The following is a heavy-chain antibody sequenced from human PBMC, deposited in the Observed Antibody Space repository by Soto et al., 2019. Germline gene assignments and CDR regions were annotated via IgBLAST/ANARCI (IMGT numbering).Heavy chain of an antibody. V-gene: IGHV1-18*01. D-gene: IGHD1-26*01. CDR3: ARGGELLYFDY. CDR2: ISAYNGNT. CDR1: GYTFTSYG. Sequence: GESLKISCKGSGYTFTSYGISWVRQDPGQGLEWMGWISAYNGNTNYAQKLQGRVTMTTDTSTSTAYMELRSLRSDDTAVYYCARGGELLYFDYWGQGTLVSVSS. J-gene: IGHJ4*02.